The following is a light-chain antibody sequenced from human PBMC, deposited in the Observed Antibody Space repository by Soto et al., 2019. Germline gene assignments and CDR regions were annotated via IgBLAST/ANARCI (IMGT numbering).Light chain of an antibody. CDR2: EVT. CDR1: NGELGSYNR. Sequence: QSALAQPASVSGSPGQSINLSCTGTNGELGSYNRVSWYQQHPGKAPKLIIYEVTDRPSGVSNRFSGSKSGNTASLTISGLQAEDEAEYYCSSYTNINTRSCVFGTGTKVTVL. J-gene: IGLJ1*01. CDR3: SSYTNINTRSCV. V-gene: IGLV2-14*01.